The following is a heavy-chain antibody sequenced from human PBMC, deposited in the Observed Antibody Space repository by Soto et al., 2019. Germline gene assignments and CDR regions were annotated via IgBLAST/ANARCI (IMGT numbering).Heavy chain of an antibody. CDR2: INHSGST. CDR3: ARNSDYDWFDP. D-gene: IGHD3-16*01. CDR1: GGSFSGYY. Sequence: QVQLQQWGAGLLKPSETLSLTCAVYGGSFSGYYWSWIRQPPGKGLEWIGEINHSGSTNYNPSLKSRVTISVDTSKNQFSLKLSSVTAADTAVYYRARNSDYDWFDPWGQGTLVTVSS. J-gene: IGHJ5*02. V-gene: IGHV4-34*01.